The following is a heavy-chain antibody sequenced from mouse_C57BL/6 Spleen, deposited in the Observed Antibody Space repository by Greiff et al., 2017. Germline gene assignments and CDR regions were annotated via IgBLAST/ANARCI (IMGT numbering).Heavy chain of an antibody. CDR2: IYPGSGST. Sequence: QVQLQQPGAELVKPGASVKMSCKASGYTFTSYWITWVKQRPGQGLEWIGDIYPGSGSTNYNEKFKSKATLTVDTSSSTAYMQLSSLTSEDSAVYYCAIRGNYYGSFDYWGQGTTLTVSS. CDR1: GYTFTSYW. CDR3: AIRGNYYGSFDY. J-gene: IGHJ2*01. D-gene: IGHD1-1*01. V-gene: IGHV1-55*01.